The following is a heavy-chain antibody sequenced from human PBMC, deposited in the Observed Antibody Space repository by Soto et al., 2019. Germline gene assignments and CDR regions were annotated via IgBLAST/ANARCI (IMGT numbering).Heavy chain of an antibody. V-gene: IGHV3-7*01. D-gene: IGHD3-16*01. J-gene: IGHJ4*02. CDR1: GFTFSSYW. Sequence: EVQLVESGGGLVQPGGSLRLSCAASGFTFSSYWMSWVRQAPGKGLEWVANIKQDGSEKYYVDSVEGRFTISRDNAKNSLYLQMNSLRAEDTAVYYCARSYGTFFVPDFDYWGQGTLVTVSS. CDR2: IKQDGSEK. CDR3: ARSYGTFFVPDFDY.